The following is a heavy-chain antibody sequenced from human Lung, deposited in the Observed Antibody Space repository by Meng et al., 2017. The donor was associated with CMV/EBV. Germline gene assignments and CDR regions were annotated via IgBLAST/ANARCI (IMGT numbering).Heavy chain of an antibody. V-gene: IGHV3-30*02. CDR1: GITFSTFG. D-gene: IGHD4-11*01. Sequence: GESLKISCAASGITFSTFGIHWVRQAPGKGLEWVAFIRDTGYSKYYADSVKGRFTISRDNSKNTLYLQMDSLRAEDTAVYYCAKDMTTTYYYYGMDVWGQGTTVIVSS. J-gene: IGHJ6*02. CDR3: AKDMTTTYYYYGMDV. CDR2: IRDTGYSK.